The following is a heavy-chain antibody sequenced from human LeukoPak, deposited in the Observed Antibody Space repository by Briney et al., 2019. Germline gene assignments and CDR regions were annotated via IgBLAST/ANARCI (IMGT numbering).Heavy chain of an antibody. V-gene: IGHV3-33*06. Sequence: GGSLRLSCAASGFTFSSYGMHWVRQAPGKGLEWVAGIWYDGSNKYYADSVKGRFTISRDNSKNTLYLQMNSLRAEDTAVYYCAKDSPSKWKIIGSFEYWGQESLVTVSS. CDR3: AKDSPSKWKIIGSFEY. CDR1: GFTFSSYG. CDR2: IWYDGSNK. J-gene: IGHJ4*03. D-gene: IGHD1-1*01.